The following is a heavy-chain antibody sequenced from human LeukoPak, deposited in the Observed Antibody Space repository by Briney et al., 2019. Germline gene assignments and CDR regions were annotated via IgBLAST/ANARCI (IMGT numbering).Heavy chain of an antibody. J-gene: IGHJ5*02. CDR3: ARGDYYDSSGPKGDWFDP. Sequence: SETLSLTCTVSGGSISSYYWSWIRQPPGKGLEWIGYIYYSGSTNYNPSLKSRVTISVDTSKNQFSLKLSSVTAADTAVYYCARGDYYDSSGPKGDWFDPWGQGTLVTVSS. V-gene: IGHV4-59*01. D-gene: IGHD3-22*01. CDR2: IYYSGST. CDR1: GGSISSYY.